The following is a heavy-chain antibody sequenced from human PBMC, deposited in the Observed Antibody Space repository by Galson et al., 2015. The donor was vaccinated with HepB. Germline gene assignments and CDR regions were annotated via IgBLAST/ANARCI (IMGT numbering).Heavy chain of an antibody. CDR2: ISFDGSKK. V-gene: IGHV3-30*03. CDR3: ARGGCNNPTCDLGYWFDP. J-gene: IGHJ5*02. Sequence: SLRLSCAVSGFTFTNYGMHWVRQAPGKGLEWVAVISFDGSKKYYADSVKGRFTISRDNSKNTLNLEMNSLRAEDTAVYYCARGGCNNPTCDLGYWFDPWGQGTLLTVSS. D-gene: IGHD2/OR15-2a*01. CDR1: GFTFTNYG.